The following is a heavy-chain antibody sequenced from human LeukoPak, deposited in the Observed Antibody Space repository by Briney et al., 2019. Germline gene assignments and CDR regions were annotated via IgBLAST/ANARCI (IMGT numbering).Heavy chain of an antibody. Sequence: GGSLRLSCAASGFTFSSYGMHWVRQAPRKGLEWVAVISYDGSNKYYADSVKGRFTISRDNSKNTLYLQMNSLRAEDTAVYYCAKAGDSPSNWFDPWGQGTLVTVSS. D-gene: IGHD3-10*01. CDR1: GFTFSSYG. J-gene: IGHJ5*02. V-gene: IGHV3-30*18. CDR3: AKAGDSPSNWFDP. CDR2: ISYDGSNK.